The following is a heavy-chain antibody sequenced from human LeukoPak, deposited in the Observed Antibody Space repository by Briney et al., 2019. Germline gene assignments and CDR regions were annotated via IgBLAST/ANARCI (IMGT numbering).Heavy chain of an antibody. CDR3: ARNRDGYNSFDY. V-gene: IGHV4-38-2*02. CDR2: IYHSGST. CDR1: GYSISSGYY. Sequence: SETLSLTCTVSGYSISSGYYWGWIRQPPGKGLEWIGSIYHSGSTYYNPSLKSRVTISVDTSKNHFSLKLSSVTAADTAVYYCARNRDGYNSFDYWGQGTLVTVSS. D-gene: IGHD5-24*01. J-gene: IGHJ4*02.